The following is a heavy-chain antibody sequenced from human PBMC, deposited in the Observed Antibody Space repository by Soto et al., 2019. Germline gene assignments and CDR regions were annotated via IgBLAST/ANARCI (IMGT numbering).Heavy chain of an antibody. CDR2: IYTSGST. V-gene: IGHV4-4*07. D-gene: IGHD3-10*01. CDR1: GGSISSYY. J-gene: IGHJ4*02. Sequence: SETLSLTCTVSGGSISSYYWSWIRQPAGKGLEWIGRIYTSGSTNYNPSLKSRVTMSVDTSKNQFSLKLSSVTAADTAVYYCARDNYYGSGSYYIPFDYWGQGTLVTVS. CDR3: ARDNYYGSGSYYIPFDY.